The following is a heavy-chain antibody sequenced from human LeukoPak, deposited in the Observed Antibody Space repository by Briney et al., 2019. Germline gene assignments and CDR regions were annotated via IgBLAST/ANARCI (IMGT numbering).Heavy chain of an antibody. CDR3: ARAGGYSGINWFDP. D-gene: IGHD6-13*01. J-gene: IGHJ5*02. V-gene: IGHV5-51*01. Sequence: GESLKISCKASGYSFTNNWIGWVRQMPGKGLEWMGIINPSDFETRYSPSFQGQVTISADRSISTAYLQWSSLKASDTAMYYCARAGGYSGINWFDPWGQGTLVTVSS. CDR1: GYSFTNNW. CDR2: INPSDFET.